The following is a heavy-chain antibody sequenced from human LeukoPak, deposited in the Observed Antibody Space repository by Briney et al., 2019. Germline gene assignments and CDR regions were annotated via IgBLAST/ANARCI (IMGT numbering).Heavy chain of an antibody. J-gene: IGHJ6*03. CDR2: IYYTGST. D-gene: IGHD1-1*01. CDR1: GGSISTGGYF. CDR3: AGERYNLYYMDV. V-gene: IGHV4-31*03. Sequence: SQTLSLTCTVSGGSISTGGYFWSWIRQHPGKGLEWLGYIYYTGSTSYNPSLKSRLTISVDTSKNQFSLRLSSVTAADTAVYYCAGERYNLYYMDVWGKGTTVTVSS.